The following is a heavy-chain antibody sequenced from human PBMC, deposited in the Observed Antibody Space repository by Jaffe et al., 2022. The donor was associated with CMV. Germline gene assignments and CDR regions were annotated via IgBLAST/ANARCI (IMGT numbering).Heavy chain of an antibody. V-gene: IGHV3-23*01. CDR3: AKRGENCGGDCYSVTFDY. CDR1: GFTFSSYA. CDR2: ISGSGGST. D-gene: IGHD2-21*02. J-gene: IGHJ4*02. Sequence: EVQLLESGGGLVQPGGSLRLSCAASGFTFSSYAMSWVRQAPGKGLEWVSAISGSGGSTYYADSVKGRFTISRDNSKNTLYLQMNSLRAEDTAVYYCAKRGENCGGDCYSVTFDYWGQGTLVTVSS.